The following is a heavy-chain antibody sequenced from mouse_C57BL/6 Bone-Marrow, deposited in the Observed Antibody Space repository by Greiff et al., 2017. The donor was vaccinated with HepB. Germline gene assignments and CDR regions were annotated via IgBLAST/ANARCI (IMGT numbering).Heavy chain of an antibody. CDR1: GFSLTSYG. V-gene: IGHV2-3*01. CDR3: AKTGVLHYDSNWYFDV. CDR2: IWGDGST. J-gene: IGHJ1*03. Sequence: VKLQESGPGLVAPSQSLSITCTVSGFSLTSYGVSWVRQPPGKGLEWLGVIWGDGSTNYHSALISRLSISKDNSKSQVFLKLNSLQTDDTATYYCAKTGVLHYDSNWYFDVWGTGTTVTVSS. D-gene: IGHD2-4*01.